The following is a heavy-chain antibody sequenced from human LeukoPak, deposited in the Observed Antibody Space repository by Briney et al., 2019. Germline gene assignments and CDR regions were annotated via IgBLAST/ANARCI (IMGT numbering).Heavy chain of an antibody. V-gene: IGHV3-21*01. CDR2: ISSSSSYI. D-gene: IGHD5-18*01. CDR1: GFPFGHYA. Sequence: PGGSLRLSCEGSGFPFGHYAMNWVRQAPGKGLEWVSSISSSSSYIYYADSVKGRFTISRDNAKNSLYLQMNSLRAEDTAVYYCARGKQLWPRTFDYWGQGTLVTVSS. CDR3: ARGKQLWPRTFDY. J-gene: IGHJ4*02.